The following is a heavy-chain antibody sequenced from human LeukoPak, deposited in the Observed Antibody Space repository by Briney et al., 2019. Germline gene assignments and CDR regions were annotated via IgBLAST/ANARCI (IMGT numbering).Heavy chain of an antibody. J-gene: IGHJ4*02. V-gene: IGHV3-23*01. CDR3: ASRDPCSGGTCYGLGY. CDR1: GLTFSNHD. Sequence: GGSLRLSCAASGLTFSNHDMYWVRQAPGKGLEWVSAITYSGDNTNYADSVRGRFTMSRDNSRNTLYLQMNSLRAEDTATYYCASRDPCSGGTCYGLGYWGQGTLVTVFS. CDR2: ITYSGDNT. D-gene: IGHD2-15*01.